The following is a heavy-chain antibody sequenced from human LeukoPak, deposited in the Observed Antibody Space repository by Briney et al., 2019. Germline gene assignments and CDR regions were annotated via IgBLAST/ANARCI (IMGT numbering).Heavy chain of an antibody. CDR3: ARRTSNPVGAIDY. CDR1: GGSISSSDYY. J-gene: IGHJ4*02. Sequence: PSETLSLTCTVSGGSISSSDYYWGWIRQPPEKGLEWIGAISSSGSTYYNPSLKSRVTISVDSSKNQFSLKLSPVTAADTAVYYCARRTSNPVGAIDYWGQGTLVTVSS. CDR2: ISSSGST. D-gene: IGHD1-26*01. V-gene: IGHV4-39*01.